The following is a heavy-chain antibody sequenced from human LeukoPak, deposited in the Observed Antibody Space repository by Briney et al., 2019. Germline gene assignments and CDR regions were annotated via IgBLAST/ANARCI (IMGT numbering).Heavy chain of an antibody. J-gene: IGHJ4*02. V-gene: IGHV1-2*02. CDR2: INPNSGGT. CDR3: ARGAGSKFDY. CDR1: XXTFTGYY. D-gene: IGHD1-1*01. Sequence: ASVKVXXXXXXXTFTGYYMHWVRQAPGQGLEWMGWINPNSGGTNYAQKFQGRVTMTRDTSTSTAYMELSRLRSDDTAVYYCARGAGSKFDYWGQGTLVTVSS.